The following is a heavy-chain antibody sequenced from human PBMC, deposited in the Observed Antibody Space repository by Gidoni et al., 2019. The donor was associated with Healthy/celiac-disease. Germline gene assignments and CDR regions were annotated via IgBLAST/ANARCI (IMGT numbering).Heavy chain of an antibody. V-gene: IGHV1-8*01. CDR2: MNPNSGNT. CDR1: GYTFTSYD. CDR3: ARGGYCTNGVCYSDGMDV. Sequence: QVQLVQSGAEVKKPGASVKVSCKASGYTFTSYDLNWVRHATGQGLEWMGWMNPNSGNTGYAQKFQGRVTMTRNTSISTAYMELSSLRSEDTAVYYCARGGYCTNGVCYSDGMDVWGQGTTVTVSS. J-gene: IGHJ6*02. D-gene: IGHD2-8*01.